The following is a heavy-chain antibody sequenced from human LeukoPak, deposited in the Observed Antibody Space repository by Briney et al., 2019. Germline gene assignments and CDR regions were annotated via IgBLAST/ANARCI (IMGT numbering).Heavy chain of an antibody. CDR3: ARDHYYGSGTLLYNWFDP. D-gene: IGHD3-10*01. J-gene: IGHJ5*02. Sequence: SETLSLTCTVSGGSISSSSYYWGWIRQPPGKGLEWIGSIYYSGSTYYNPSLKSRVTISVDTSKNQFSLKLSSVTAADTAVYYCARDHYYGSGTLLYNWFDPWGQGTLVTVSS. CDR2: IYYSGST. V-gene: IGHV4-39*07. CDR1: GGSISSSSYY.